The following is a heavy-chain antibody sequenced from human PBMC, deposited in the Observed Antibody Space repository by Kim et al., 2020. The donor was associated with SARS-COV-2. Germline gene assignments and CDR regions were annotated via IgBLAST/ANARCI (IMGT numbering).Heavy chain of an antibody. V-gene: IGHV3-74*01. J-gene: IGHJ4*02. Sequence: GGSLRLSCAGSGFTLSNYCMHWVRQAPGKGLVWVSCINGDGSGTSYADSVKGRFTISRDNAKNTLYLQMNSLRVEGTAVYYWARGGVVGARDQWGQGTLGTVSS. D-gene: IGHD2-2*01. CDR2: INGDGSGT. CDR3: ARGGVVGARDQ. CDR1: GFTLSNYC.